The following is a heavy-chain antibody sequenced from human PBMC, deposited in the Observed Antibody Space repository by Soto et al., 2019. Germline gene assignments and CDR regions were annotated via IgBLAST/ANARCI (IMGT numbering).Heavy chain of an antibody. V-gene: IGHV3-23*01. Sequence: EVQLLESGGGLVQPGGSLRLSCAASGFTFSSYAMSWVRQAPGKGLEWVSAISGSGGSTYYADSVKGRFTISRDNSKNTLYLQMHSLRAEDKAVYYCAKDQSDLHWYFDLWGRGTLVTVSS. CDR1: GFTFSSYA. CDR2: ISGSGGST. J-gene: IGHJ2*01. CDR3: AKDQSDLHWYFDL.